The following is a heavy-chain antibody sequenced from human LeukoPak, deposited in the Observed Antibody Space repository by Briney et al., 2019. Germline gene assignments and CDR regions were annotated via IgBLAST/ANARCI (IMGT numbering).Heavy chain of an antibody. J-gene: IGHJ3*02. CDR1: GGSISSSSYY. CDR3: ARDYGDYEDVFDI. D-gene: IGHD4-17*01. V-gene: IGHV4-39*01. Sequence: SETLSLTCTVSGGSISSSSYYWGWIRQPPGKGLEWIGSIYYSGSTYYNPSLKSRVTISVDTSKNQFSLKLSSVTAADTAVYYCARDYGDYEDVFDIWGQGTMVTVSS. CDR2: IYYSGST.